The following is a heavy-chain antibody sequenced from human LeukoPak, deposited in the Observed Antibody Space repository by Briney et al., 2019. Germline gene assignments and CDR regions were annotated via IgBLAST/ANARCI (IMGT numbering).Heavy chain of an antibody. V-gene: IGHV3-30*18. CDR2: ISYDGSNK. CDR3: AKDLSSSWSLDY. D-gene: IGHD6-13*01. Sequence: PGRSLRLSCAASGFTFSSYGMHWVRQAPGKGLEWVAVISYDGSNKYYADSVKGRFTISRDNSKNTLYLQMNSLRAEDTAVCYCAKDLSSSWSLDYWGQGTLVTVSS. J-gene: IGHJ4*02. CDR1: GFTFSSYG.